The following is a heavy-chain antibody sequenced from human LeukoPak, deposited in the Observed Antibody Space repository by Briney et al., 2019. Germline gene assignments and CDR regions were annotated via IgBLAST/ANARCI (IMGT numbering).Heavy chain of an antibody. CDR1: GGTFSSYA. D-gene: IGHD3-10*01. CDR3: ARAPFSPGSHDQSYYYYGMDV. CDR2: IIPIFGTA. Sequence: SVKVSCKASGGTFSSYAISWVRQAPGQGLEWMGGIIPIFGTANYAQKFQGRVTITADESTCTAYMELSSLRSEDTAVYYCARAPFSPGSHDQSYYYYGMDVWGQGTTVTVSS. V-gene: IGHV1-69*13. J-gene: IGHJ6*02.